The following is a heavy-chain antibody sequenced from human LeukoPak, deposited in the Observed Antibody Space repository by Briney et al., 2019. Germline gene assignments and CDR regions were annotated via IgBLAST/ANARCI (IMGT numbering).Heavy chain of an antibody. J-gene: IGHJ3*02. D-gene: IGHD3-9*01. V-gene: IGHV7-4-1*02. CDR2: INTNTGNP. CDR3: AREWMNTRYFDWLFFDAFDI. Sequence: ASVKVSCKASGYTFTSYAMNWVRQAPGQGLERMGWINTNTGNPTYAQGFTGRFVFSLDTSVSTAYLQISSLKAEDTAVYYCAREWMNTRYFDWLFFDAFDIWGQGTMVTVSS. CDR1: GYTFTSYA.